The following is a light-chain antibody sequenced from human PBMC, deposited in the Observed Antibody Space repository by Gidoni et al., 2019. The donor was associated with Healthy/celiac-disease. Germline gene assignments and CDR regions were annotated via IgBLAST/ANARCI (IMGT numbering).Light chain of an antibody. J-gene: IGLJ2*01. CDR3: NSRDSSGNHGDVV. CDR1: SLSSYY. V-gene: IGLV3-19*01. Sequence: SSELTQDPAVAVALGQTVRITCQGDSLSSYYARWYQQKPGQAPVLVIYGKNNRPSGIPDRFSGSSSGNTASLTITGAQAEDEADYDCNSRDSSGNHGDVVFGGGTKLTVL. CDR2: GKN.